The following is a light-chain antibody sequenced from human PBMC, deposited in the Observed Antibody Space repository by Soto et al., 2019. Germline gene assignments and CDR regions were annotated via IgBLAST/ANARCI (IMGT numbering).Light chain of an antibody. V-gene: IGKV1-5*01. Sequence: DIQMTPSPSTLSASVGDRVTITCRASQSISNWLAWYQQKPGKAPKLLISGASSLQSGVPSRFSGSASGTEFTLTISSLQPDDIATYDCQQCHRYLTFGQGTKVDIK. CDR1: QSISNW. CDR2: GAS. J-gene: IGKJ1*01. CDR3: QQCHRYLT.